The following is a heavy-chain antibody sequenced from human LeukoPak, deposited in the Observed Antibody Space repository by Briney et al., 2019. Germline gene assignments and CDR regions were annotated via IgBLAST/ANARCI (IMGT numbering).Heavy chain of an antibody. Sequence: GGSLRLSCAASGFTFSSYSMNWVRQAPGKGLEWVSSISSSSSYIYYADSVKGRFTISRDNAKNSLYLQMNSLRAEDTAVYYCARDLERLDMLRRRDYHYMDVWGKGTTVTVSS. V-gene: IGHV3-21*01. CDR2: ISSSSSYI. CDR3: ARDLERLDMLRRRDYHYMDV. CDR1: GFTFSSYS. D-gene: IGHD3-10*01. J-gene: IGHJ6*03.